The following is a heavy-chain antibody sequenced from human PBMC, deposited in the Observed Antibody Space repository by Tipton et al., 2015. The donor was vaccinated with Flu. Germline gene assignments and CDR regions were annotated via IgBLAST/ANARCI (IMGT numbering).Heavy chain of an antibody. Sequence: TLSLTCAVYGGSFSGYYWSWLRQPPGKGLEWIGEINHSGSTNYNPSLKSRVIISVDTSKNQFSLKLSSVTAADTAVYYCARGREEYYDSSGYFLHPNFGYWGQGTLVTVSS. CDR3: ARGREEYYDSSGYFLHPNFGY. J-gene: IGHJ4*02. V-gene: IGHV4-34*01. CDR2: INHSGST. CDR1: GGSFSGYY. D-gene: IGHD3-22*01.